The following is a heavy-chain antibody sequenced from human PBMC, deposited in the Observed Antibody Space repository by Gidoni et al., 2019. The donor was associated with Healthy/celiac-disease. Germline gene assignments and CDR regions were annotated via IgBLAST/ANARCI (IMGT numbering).Heavy chain of an antibody. CDR2: INHSGST. J-gene: IGHJ4*02. Sequence: QVQLQQWGAGLLTPSETLSLTCAVSGGSFSGYYWSWIRQPPGKGLEWIGEINHSGSTNYNPSLKSRVTISVDTSKKQFALKLSSVTAADTAVYYCASLGRYCSSTSCYSFDYWGQGTLVTVSS. D-gene: IGHD2-2*01. CDR1: GGSFSGYY. CDR3: ASLGRYCSSTSCYSFDY. V-gene: IGHV4-34*02.